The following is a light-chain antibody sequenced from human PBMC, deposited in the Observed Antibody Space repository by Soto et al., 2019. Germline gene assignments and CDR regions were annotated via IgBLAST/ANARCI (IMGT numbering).Light chain of an antibody. J-gene: IGKJ2*01. Sequence: IQLTKSPSTLSASVGDRVTITCRASQTIGSSLAWYQHKPGKAPKLLIFDASTVQTGVPSRFSGSGFGTEFTLTITGLQPDDFATYYCQQHNDYSAVTFGQGTKVDIK. CDR2: DAS. V-gene: IGKV1-5*01. CDR3: QQHNDYSAVT. CDR1: QTIGSS.